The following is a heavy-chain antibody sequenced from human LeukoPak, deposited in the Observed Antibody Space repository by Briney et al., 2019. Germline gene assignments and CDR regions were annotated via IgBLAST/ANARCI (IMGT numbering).Heavy chain of an antibody. D-gene: IGHD4-17*01. CDR1: GFSFISYG. CDR2: ISDDGRRK. Sequence: GGSLRLSCAASGFSFISYGMHWVRQAPGKGLEWVGVISDDGRRKDYADSVKGRFTISRDDSKDTLYLQMNSLRAEDTAVYYCAKRPSDYGDYVSYFDYWGQGTLVTVSS. V-gene: IGHV3-30*18. J-gene: IGHJ4*02. CDR3: AKRPSDYGDYVSYFDY.